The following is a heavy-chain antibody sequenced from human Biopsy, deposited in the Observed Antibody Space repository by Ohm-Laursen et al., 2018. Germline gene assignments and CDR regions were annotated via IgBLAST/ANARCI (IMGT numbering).Heavy chain of an antibody. D-gene: IGHD3-16*02. CDR1: GGLISSYY. J-gene: IGHJ5*02. V-gene: IGHV4-4*07. CDR2: IYIDGTT. Sequence: TLSLTCTVTGGLISSYYWSWIRQSAATGLEWIGRIYIDGTTDYNPSLKNRVSMSVDSSKWQFSLRLTSLSAADTARYYCVRAPPLIERVVESWFDPWGPGILVTVSS. CDR3: VRAPPLIERVVESWFDP.